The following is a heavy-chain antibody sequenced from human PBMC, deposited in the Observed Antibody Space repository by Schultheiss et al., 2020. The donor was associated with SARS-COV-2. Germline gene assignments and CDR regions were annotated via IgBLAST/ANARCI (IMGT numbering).Heavy chain of an antibody. CDR1: GFTFSDYY. D-gene: IGHD2-2*01. J-gene: IGHJ4*02. V-gene: IGHV3-11*04. Sequence: GESLKISCAASGFTFSDYYMSWIRQAPGKGLEWVSYISSSSSTIYYADSVKGRFTISRDNAKNTLYLQMNSLRAEDTAVYYCARVGSSKPFDYWGQGTLVTVSS. CDR3: ARVGSSKPFDY. CDR2: ISSSSSTI.